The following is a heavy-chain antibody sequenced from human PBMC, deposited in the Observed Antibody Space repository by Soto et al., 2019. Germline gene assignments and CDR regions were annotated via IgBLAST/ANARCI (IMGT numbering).Heavy chain of an antibody. D-gene: IGHD3-3*01. J-gene: IGHJ6*03. CDR3: ARDITTYYDFWSGYPPYYYYYMDV. V-gene: IGHV3-7*03. CDR2: IKQDGSEK. Sequence: GGSLRLSCAASGFTFSSYWMSWVRQAPGKGLEWVANIKQDGSEKYYVDSVKGRFIISRDNAKNSLYLQMNSLRAEDTAVYYCARDITTYYDFWSGYPPYYYYYMDVWGKGTTVTVSS. CDR1: GFTFSSYW.